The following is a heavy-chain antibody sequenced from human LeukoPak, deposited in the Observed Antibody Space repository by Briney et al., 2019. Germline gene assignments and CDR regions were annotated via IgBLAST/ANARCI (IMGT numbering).Heavy chain of an antibody. D-gene: IGHD5-18*01. CDR2: IYYNGST. J-gene: IGHJ3*02. CDR1: GGSISSYY. V-gene: IGHV4-59*01. CDR3: ARKPGYSYGSDAFDI. Sequence: SEALSLTCTVSGGSISSYYWSWIRQPPGKGLEWIGYIYYNGSTNYNPSLKSRVTISVDTSKNQFSQKLSSVTAADTAVYYCARKPGYSYGSDAFDIWGQGTMVTVSS.